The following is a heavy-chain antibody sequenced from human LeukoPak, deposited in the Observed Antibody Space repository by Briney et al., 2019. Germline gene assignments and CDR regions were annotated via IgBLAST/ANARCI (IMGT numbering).Heavy chain of an antibody. J-gene: IGHJ6*02. CDR2: ISYDGINK. D-gene: IGHD4-17*01. CDR1: GFTFSRYA. Sequence: GKSLRLSCAASGFTFSRYAVHWVRQAPGKGLGWVAAISYDGINKHFADSVKGRFTISRDNSKNTLYLQMNSLRVDDTAVYYCARDLTVTTPYYYYGLDVWGHGTTVTVSS. CDR3: ARDLTVTTPYYYYGLDV. V-gene: IGHV3-30-3*01.